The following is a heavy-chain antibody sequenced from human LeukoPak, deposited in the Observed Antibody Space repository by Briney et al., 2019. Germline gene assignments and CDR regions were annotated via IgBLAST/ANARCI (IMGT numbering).Heavy chain of an antibody. Sequence: SCKASGGTFSSYAIHWVRQGPGKGLEWLGVTSYDGKNIHYSASAKGRFTIFRDNSKNTVYLQVNNVRPEDTAIYFCARDEYNNYGSGGWFDPWGLGTLVTVSS. J-gene: IGHJ5*02. CDR2: TSYDGKNI. CDR3: ARDEYNNYGSGGWFDP. CDR1: GGTFSSYA. D-gene: IGHD3-10*01. V-gene: IGHV3-30*01.